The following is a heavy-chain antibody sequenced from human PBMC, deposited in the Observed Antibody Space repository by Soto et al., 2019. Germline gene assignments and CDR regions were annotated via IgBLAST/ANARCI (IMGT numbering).Heavy chain of an antibody. CDR1: GDRFTSYW. CDR3: ARQGSSSNYYYYGMDV. Sequence: PGESLKISCKGSGDRFTSYWISWVRQMPGKGLEWMGRIDPSDSYTNYSPSFQGHVTISADKSISTAYLQWSSLKASDTAMYYCARQGSSSNYYYYGMDVWGQGTTVTVSS. D-gene: IGHD6-13*01. V-gene: IGHV5-10-1*01. J-gene: IGHJ6*02. CDR2: IDPSDSYT.